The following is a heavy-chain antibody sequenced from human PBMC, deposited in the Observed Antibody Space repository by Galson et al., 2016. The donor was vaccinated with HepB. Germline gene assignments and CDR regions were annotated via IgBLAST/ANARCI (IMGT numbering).Heavy chain of an antibody. Sequence: SVKVSCKASGYSFKFYGITWVRQAPGQGLEWMGWISAYNGNTDFAQTVQGRVTMTTDTSTDTAYMELRSLRSDDTAVYYCARGGGWDTVASTYFGMDVWGQGTTVIVSS. CDR3: ARGGGWDTVASTYFGMDV. D-gene: IGHD5-12*01. CDR2: ISAYNGNT. J-gene: IGHJ6*02. V-gene: IGHV1-18*01. CDR1: GYSFKFYG.